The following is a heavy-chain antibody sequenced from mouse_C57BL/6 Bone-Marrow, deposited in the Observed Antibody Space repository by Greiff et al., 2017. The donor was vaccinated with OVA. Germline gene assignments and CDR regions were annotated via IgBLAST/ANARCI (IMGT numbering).Heavy chain of an antibody. CDR2: IYPSDSET. J-gene: IGHJ2*01. V-gene: IGHV1-61*01. Sequence: QVQLKQPGAELVRPGSSVKLSCKASGYTFTSYWMDWVKQRPGQGLEWIGNIYPSDSETHYNQKFKDKATLTVDKSSSTAYMQLSSLTSEDSAVYYCARGDLQEGYYFDYWGQGTTLTVSS. D-gene: IGHD2-13*01. CDR3: ARGDLQEGYYFDY. CDR1: GYTFTSYW.